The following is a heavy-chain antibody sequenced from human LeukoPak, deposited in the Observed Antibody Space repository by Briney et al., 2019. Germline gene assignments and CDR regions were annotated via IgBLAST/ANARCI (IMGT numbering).Heavy chain of an antibody. Sequence: PSETLSLTCTVSGGSVSSGSYYWSWIRQPPGKGLEWIGYIYYSGSTNYNPSLKSRVTISVGTSKNQLSLKLSSVTAADTAVYYCARGGSYYRGWFDPWGQGTLVTVSS. V-gene: IGHV4-61*01. J-gene: IGHJ5*02. D-gene: IGHD1-26*01. CDR1: GGSVSSGSYY. CDR2: IYYSGST. CDR3: ARGGSYYRGWFDP.